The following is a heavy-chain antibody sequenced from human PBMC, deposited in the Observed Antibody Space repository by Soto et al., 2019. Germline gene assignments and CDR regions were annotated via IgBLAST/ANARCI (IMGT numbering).Heavy chain of an antibody. J-gene: IGHJ3*02. Sequence: QVQLVQSGAEVKKPGSSVKVSCKASGGTFSSYAISWVRQAHGQGLEWMGGIIPIFGTANYAQKFQGRVTITADESTSTAYMELRSLRSEDTAVYYCARGIAAARAHAFDIWGEGTMVTVSS. V-gene: IGHV1-69*01. D-gene: IGHD6-13*01. CDR2: IIPIFGTA. CDR1: GGTFSSYA. CDR3: ARGIAAARAHAFDI.